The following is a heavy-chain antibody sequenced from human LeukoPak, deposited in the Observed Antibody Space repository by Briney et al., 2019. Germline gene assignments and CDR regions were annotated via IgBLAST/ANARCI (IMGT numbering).Heavy chain of an antibody. CDR1: GFTFDDYT. CDR2: ISWDGGST. CDR3: AKGDGGGAYYYDSSVDY. J-gene: IGHJ4*02. Sequence: GGSLRLSCAASGFTFDDYTMHWVRQAPGKGLEWVSLISWDGGSTYYADSVKGRFTISRDNSKNSLYLRMNSLRTEDTALYYCAKGDGGGAYYYDSSVDYWGQGTLVTVSS. D-gene: IGHD3-22*01. V-gene: IGHV3-43*01.